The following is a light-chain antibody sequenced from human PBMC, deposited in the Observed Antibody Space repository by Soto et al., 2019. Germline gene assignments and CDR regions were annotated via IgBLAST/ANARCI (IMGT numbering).Light chain of an antibody. Sequence: EVVMTQSPATLSVSLGGRATLSCSASQSVSSNLAWYQQKPGQGARLLIYGASTRATGITARFSGSGSGTEFTLTISSLQSEDFAVYSCQQYNNWPLTFGGGTKVEIK. J-gene: IGKJ4*01. V-gene: IGKV3-15*01. CDR2: GAS. CDR3: QQYNNWPLT. CDR1: QSVSSN.